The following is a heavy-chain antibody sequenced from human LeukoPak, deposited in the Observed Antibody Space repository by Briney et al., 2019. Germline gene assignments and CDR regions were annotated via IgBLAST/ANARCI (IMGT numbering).Heavy chain of an antibody. CDR3: AGEKHGYFDL. Sequence: GDSLRLSCAASGFTFSRYDMHWLRQTTGKGLEWVSSDGTVGDQYYSASVKGRFTISRENAKNSLYLQMSGLGGGDTAVYYCAGEKHGYFDLWGRGTLVTASA. CDR2: DGTVGDQ. J-gene: IGHJ2*01. V-gene: IGHV3-13*05. CDR1: GFTFSRYD.